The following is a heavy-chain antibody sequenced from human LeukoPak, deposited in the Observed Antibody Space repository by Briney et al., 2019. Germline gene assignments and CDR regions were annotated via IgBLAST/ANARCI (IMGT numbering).Heavy chain of an antibody. D-gene: IGHD3-22*01. Sequence: PSDTLSLTCAVSGYSISSSNWWGWIRQPPGKGLEWIGYIYYSGSTNYNPSLKSRVTMSVDTSKNQFSLKLSSVTALDTAVYYCARIVPHNYDSSGFYYFDYWGQGTLVTVSS. CDR1: GYSISSSNW. V-gene: IGHV4-28*06. CDR3: ARIVPHNYDSSGFYYFDY. J-gene: IGHJ4*02. CDR2: IYYSGST.